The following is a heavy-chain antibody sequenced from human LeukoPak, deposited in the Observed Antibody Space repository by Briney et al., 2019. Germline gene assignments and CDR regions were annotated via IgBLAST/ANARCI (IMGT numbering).Heavy chain of an antibody. CDR3: VTDRVELWDY. CDR1: GYTLTELS. D-gene: IGHD2-21*01. V-gene: IGHV1-24*01. CDR2: SNPEDGET. Sequence: ASVKVSCKVSGYTLTELSMYWVRQAPGKGLEWMGGSNPEDGETIYAQKFQGRVTMTEDTSTDTAYMELSSLRSEDTAMYYCVTDRVELWDYWGQGTLVTVSS. J-gene: IGHJ4*02.